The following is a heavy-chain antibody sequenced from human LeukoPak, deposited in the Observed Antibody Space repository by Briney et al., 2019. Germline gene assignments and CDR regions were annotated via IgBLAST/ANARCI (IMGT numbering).Heavy chain of an antibody. Sequence: GASVKVSCKASGYTFTGYYMHWVRQAPGQGLEWMGWINTNTGNPTYAQGFTGRFVFSLDTSVSTAYLQISSLKAEDTAVYYCARRGQQQLVAGDYWGQGTLVTVSS. V-gene: IGHV7-4-1*02. CDR1: GYTFTGYY. CDR2: INTNTGNP. CDR3: ARRGQQQLVAGDY. D-gene: IGHD6-13*01. J-gene: IGHJ4*02.